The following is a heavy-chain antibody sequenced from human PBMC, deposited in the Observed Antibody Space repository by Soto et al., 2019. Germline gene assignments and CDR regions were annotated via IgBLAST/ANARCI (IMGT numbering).Heavy chain of an antibody. CDR2: IYHSGST. J-gene: IGHJ4*02. Sequence: QLQLQESGSGLVKPLQTLSLTCAVSGGSISSGGYSWSWIRQPPGKGLEWIGYIYHSGSTYYNPSLKSRVTISVDRSKNQLSLKLSSVTAADTAVYYCASSHAGAHITAAVHWGQGTLVTVSS. V-gene: IGHV4-30-2*01. D-gene: IGHD6-13*01. CDR1: GGSISSGGYS. CDR3: ASSHAGAHITAAVH.